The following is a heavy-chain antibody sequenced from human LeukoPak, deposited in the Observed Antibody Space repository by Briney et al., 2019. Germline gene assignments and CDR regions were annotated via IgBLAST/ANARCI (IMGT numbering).Heavy chain of an antibody. D-gene: IGHD4-17*01. CDR2: ISYDGSNK. V-gene: IGHV3-30-3*01. CDR3: ARGGSDYGPFDY. Sequence: GRSLRLSCAASGFTLSSYAMHWVRQAPGKGLEWVAVISYDGSNKYYADSVKGRFTISRDNSKNTPYLQMNSLRAEDTAVYYCARGGSDYGPFDYWGQGTLVTVSS. J-gene: IGHJ4*02. CDR1: GFTLSSYA.